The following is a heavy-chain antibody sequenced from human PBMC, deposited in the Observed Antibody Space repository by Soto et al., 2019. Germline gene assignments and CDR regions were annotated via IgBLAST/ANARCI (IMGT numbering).Heavy chain of an antibody. CDR1: GFTFSSYA. D-gene: IGHD3-10*01. CDR3: AKDLRVRGVTGYYYYYMDV. J-gene: IGHJ6*03. V-gene: IGHV3-23*01. CDR2: ISGSGGST. Sequence: PGGSLRLSCAASGFTFSSYAMSWVRQAPGKGLEWVSAISGSGGSTYYADSVKGRFTISRDNSKNTLYLQMNSLRAEDTAVYYCAKDLRVRGVTGYYYYYMDVWGKGTTVTVSS.